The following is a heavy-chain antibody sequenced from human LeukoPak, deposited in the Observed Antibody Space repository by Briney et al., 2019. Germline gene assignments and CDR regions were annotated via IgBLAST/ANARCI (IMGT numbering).Heavy chain of an antibody. CDR2: ISSNGGST. Sequence: GGSLRLSCAASGFTFSSYAMHWVRQAPGKGLEYVSAISSNGGSTYYANSVKGRFTISRDNSKNTLYLQMGSLRAEDMAVYYCARAGRYQEWYYFDYWGQGTLVTVSS. D-gene: IGHD3-3*01. CDR1: GFTFSSYA. V-gene: IGHV3-64*01. J-gene: IGHJ4*02. CDR3: ARAGRYQEWYYFDY.